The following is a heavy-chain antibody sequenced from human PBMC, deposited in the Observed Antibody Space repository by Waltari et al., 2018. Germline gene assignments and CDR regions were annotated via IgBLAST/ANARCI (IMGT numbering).Heavy chain of an antibody. CDR2: ISSSSSYI. J-gene: IGHJ4*02. CDR1: GFTFSRYS. CDR3: ARGYLGYRPGGGGFDY. V-gene: IGHV3-21*01. D-gene: IGHD5-18*01. Sequence: EVQLVESGGGLVKPGGSLRLSCAASGFTFSRYSMNWVRQAPGKGLEWVSSISSSSSYIYYADSVKGRFTISRDNAKNSLYLQMNSLRAEDTAVYYCARGYLGYRPGGGGFDYWGQGTLVTVSS.